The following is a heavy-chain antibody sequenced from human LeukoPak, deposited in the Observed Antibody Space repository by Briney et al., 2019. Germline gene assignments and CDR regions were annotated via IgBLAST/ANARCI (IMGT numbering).Heavy chain of an antibody. V-gene: IGHV1-2*02. D-gene: IGHD2-2*01. CDR3: ARSRLASSSTSRGVLDP. Sequence: ASVKVSCKASGYTFTGYYMHWVRQAPGQGLEWMGWINPNSGGTNYAQKFQGRVTMTRDTSISTAYMELSRLRSDDTAVYYCARSRLASSSTSRGVLDPWGQGTLVTVSS. CDR1: GYTFTGYY. CDR2: INPNSGGT. J-gene: IGHJ5*02.